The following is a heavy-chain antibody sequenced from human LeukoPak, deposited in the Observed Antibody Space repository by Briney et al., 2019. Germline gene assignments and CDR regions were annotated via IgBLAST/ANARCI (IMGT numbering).Heavy chain of an antibody. V-gene: IGHV3-23*01. CDR1: GFTFNNYA. CDR3: AKATSVSWSSGWYFDY. Sequence: GGSLRLSCAASGFTFNNYAMSWVRQAPGKGLEWVSDISGSGDSIYYADSVKGRFTISRDNSKSTLYLQMNSLRAEDTAVYYCAKATSVSWSSGWYFDYWGQGTLVTVSS. D-gene: IGHD6-19*01. J-gene: IGHJ4*02. CDR2: ISGSGDSI.